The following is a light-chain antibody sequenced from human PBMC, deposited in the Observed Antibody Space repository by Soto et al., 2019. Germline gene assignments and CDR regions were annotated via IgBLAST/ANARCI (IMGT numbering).Light chain of an antibody. CDR3: QQSYSTLWT. CDR1: QSISSW. V-gene: IGKV1-5*01. J-gene: IGKJ1*01. CDR2: DAS. Sequence: DVQMTQSPSTLSASVGDRVTIAGRASQSISSWLAWYQQKPGKAPKLLIYDASSLESGVPSRFSGSGSGTEFTLTISSLQPEDFATYYCQQSYSTLWTFGQGTKVDIK.